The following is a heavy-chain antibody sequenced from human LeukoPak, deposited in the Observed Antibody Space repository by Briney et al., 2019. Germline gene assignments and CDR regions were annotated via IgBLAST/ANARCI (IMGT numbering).Heavy chain of an antibody. Sequence: PGGSLRLSCAASGFTFSSYRMNWVRQAPGKGPEWVSSISYSSSFIYYADSVKGRFTISRDNAKNSLYLQMNSLRAEDTAVYYCARDLRRDSSDDAFDIWGQGTMVTVSS. CDR1: GFTFSSYR. CDR2: ISYSSSFI. D-gene: IGHD3-22*01. CDR3: ARDLRRDSSDDAFDI. V-gene: IGHV3-21*01. J-gene: IGHJ3*02.